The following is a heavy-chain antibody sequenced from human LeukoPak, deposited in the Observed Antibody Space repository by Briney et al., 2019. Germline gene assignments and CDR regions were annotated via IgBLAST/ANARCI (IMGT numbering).Heavy chain of an antibody. CDR1: GGSFSGYY. V-gene: IGHV4-34*01. J-gene: IGHJ4*02. D-gene: IGHD4/OR15-4a*01. CDR2: INHSGST. CDR3: ARRAGAYSHPYDY. Sequence: SETLSLTCAVYGGSFSGYYWSWIRQPPGKGLEWIGEINHSGSTNYNPSLKSRVTISVDTSKNQFSLKLSSVTAADTAVYYCARRAGAYSHPYDYWGQGTLVTVSS.